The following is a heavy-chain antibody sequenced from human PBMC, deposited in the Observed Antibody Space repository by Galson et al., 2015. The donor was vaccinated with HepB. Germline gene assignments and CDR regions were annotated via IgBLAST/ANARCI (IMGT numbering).Heavy chain of an antibody. CDR3: ARKHGAFDP. V-gene: IGHV3-30-3*01. CDR1: GFTFSSYA. CDR2: ISYDGSNK. J-gene: IGHJ5*02. Sequence: SLRLSCAASGFTFSSYAMHWVRQAPGKGLEWVAVISYDGSNKYYADSVKGRFTISRDNSKNTLYLQMNSLRAEDTAVYYCARKHGAFDPWGQGTLVTVSS. D-gene: IGHD1-26*01.